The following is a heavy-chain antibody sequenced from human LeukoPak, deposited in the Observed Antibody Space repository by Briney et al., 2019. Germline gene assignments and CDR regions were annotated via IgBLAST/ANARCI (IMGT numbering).Heavy chain of an antibody. J-gene: IGHJ4*02. CDR1: GGSYSGHY. V-gene: IGHV4-34*01. D-gene: IGHD3-10*01. CDR3: ARLLVRGGDY. CDR2: INHSGST. Sequence: SETLSLTCVVYGGSYSGHYWSWIRQPPGKGLEWIGEINHSGSTNYNPSLKSRVTISVDTSKNQFSLKLSSVTAADTAVYYCARLLVRGGDYWGQGTLVTVSS.